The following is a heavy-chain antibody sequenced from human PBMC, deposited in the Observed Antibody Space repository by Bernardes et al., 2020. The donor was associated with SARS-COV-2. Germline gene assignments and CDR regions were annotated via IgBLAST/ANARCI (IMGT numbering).Heavy chain of an antibody. V-gene: IGHV3-74*01. Sequence: GGSLRLSCTGSGFTFSTFWMYWGRQAPGEGLVWVSRVNPDGRTTDYADSVRGRFTISRDNAENTVYLQMNSLRVDDTAIYNCATGGNGRTAPGMDVWGQETAVTVSS. CDR2: VNPDGRTT. J-gene: IGHJ6*02. CDR1: GFTFSTFW. D-gene: IGHD1-1*01. CDR3: ATGGNGRTAPGMDV.